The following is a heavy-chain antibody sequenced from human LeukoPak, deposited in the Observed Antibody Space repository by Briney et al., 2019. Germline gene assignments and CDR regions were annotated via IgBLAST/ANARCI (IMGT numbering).Heavy chain of an antibody. CDR3: ARRRGITPNWFDP. CDR2: IYYSGTT. J-gene: IGHJ5*02. V-gene: IGHV4-59*08. D-gene: IGHD3-10*01. CDR1: GGSISNYY. Sequence: ASETLSLTCTVSGGSISNYYWSWVRQPPGKGLECMGYIYYSGTTNYNPSLKSRVTISVDTSKDQFSLKLSSVTAADTAVYYCARRRGITPNWFDPWGQGTLVTVSS.